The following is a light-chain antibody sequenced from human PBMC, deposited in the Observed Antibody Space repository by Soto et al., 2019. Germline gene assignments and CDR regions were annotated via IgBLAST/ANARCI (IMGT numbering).Light chain of an antibody. V-gene: IGLV2-14*01. CDR3: RSYTGSSARV. J-gene: IGLJ2*01. Sequence: QSVLTQPASVSGSPGQSITISCTGTSSDVGGYNYVSWYQQHPGKAPKLMIYEVSNRPSGVSNRFSGSTSGNTASLTISGLQAEDEADYYCRSYTGSSARVFGGGTKLTVL. CDR1: SSDVGGYNY. CDR2: EVS.